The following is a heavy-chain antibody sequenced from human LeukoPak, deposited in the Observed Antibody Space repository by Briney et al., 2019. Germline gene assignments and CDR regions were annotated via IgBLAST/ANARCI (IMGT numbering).Heavy chain of an antibody. V-gene: IGHV3-7*01. CDR1: EFTFSSYW. Sequence: GGSLRLSCAASEFTFSSYWMSWVRQAPGKGLEWVASIKQDGSEKYYVDSVKGRVTISRDNAKNSLYLQMNSLRAEDTAVYYCARARSGAAAGSFGGQGTLVTVSS. D-gene: IGHD6-13*01. CDR3: ARARSGAAAGSF. CDR2: IKQDGSEK. J-gene: IGHJ4*02.